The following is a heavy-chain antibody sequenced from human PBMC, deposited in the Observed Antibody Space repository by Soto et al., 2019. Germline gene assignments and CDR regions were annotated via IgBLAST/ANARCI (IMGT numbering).Heavy chain of an antibody. Sequence: VQLQESGPGLVKPSETLSLTCTVSGGSISSYYWSWIRQPAGKGREWIGRIYTSGSSNYKPSLKGRVTMSDDTYTNQFSLKLSSVTAADTAVYYGASHSGSYYGWFDPCGQGTLVPVSS. J-gene: IGHJ5*02. CDR2: IYTSGSS. V-gene: IGHV4-4*07. D-gene: IGHD1-26*01. CDR1: GGSISSYY. CDR3: ASHSGSYYGWFDP.